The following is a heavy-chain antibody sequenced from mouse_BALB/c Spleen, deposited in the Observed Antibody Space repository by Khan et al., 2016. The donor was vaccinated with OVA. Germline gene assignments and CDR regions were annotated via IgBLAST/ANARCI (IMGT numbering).Heavy chain of an antibody. J-gene: IGHJ4*01. Sequence: EVELVESGGGLVQPGGSRKLSCAASGFTFSSFGMHWVRQAPEKGLEWVAYISSGSSTIYYADTVQGRFTISRDNPKNTLFLQMTSLRSEDTAMYYCARSRLRYAMDYWGQGTSVTVSS. CDR2: ISSGSSTI. CDR1: GFTFSSFG. CDR3: ARSRLRYAMDY. V-gene: IGHV5-17*02. D-gene: IGHD1-1*01.